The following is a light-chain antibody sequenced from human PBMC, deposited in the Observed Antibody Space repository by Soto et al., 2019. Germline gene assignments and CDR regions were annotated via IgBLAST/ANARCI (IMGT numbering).Light chain of an antibody. J-gene: IGKJ4*01. Sequence: EIVLTQSPATLSLCPGERATLSCRASQSVSNYLAWYQQKPGQAPRLLIYDASNRATGIPARFSGSGSGTDFTLTISTLEPEDFAVYYCQQHINRLSFGGGTKVDIK. CDR1: QSVSNY. V-gene: IGKV3-11*01. CDR3: QQHINRLS. CDR2: DAS.